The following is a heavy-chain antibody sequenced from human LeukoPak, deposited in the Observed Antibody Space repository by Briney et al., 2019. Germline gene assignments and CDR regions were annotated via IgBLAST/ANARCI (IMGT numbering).Heavy chain of an antibody. J-gene: IGHJ4*02. V-gene: IGHV1-46*01. CDR2: INPSGGTT. Sequence: ASVKVSCKASGYTFTSYHMHWVRQAPGQGLEWMGIINPSGGTTNYAQKFRGRVTMTRDMSTSTVYMELSSLRSEDTAVYYCARETGYAYGRAPLDYWGQGTLVTVSS. CDR1: GYTFTSYH. D-gene: IGHD5-18*01. CDR3: ARETGYAYGRAPLDY.